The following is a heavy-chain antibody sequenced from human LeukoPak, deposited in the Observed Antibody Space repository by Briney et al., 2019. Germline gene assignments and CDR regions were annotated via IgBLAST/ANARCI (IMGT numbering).Heavy chain of an antibody. CDR2: IYYSGST. Sequence: PSQTLSLTCTVSGGSISGGGYYWSWIRQPPGKGLEWIGYIYYSGSTNYNPSLKSRVTISVDTSKNQFSLKLSSVTAADTAVYYCARGSGSSSWYAYYFDYWGQGTLVTVSS. CDR3: ARGSGSSSWYAYYFDY. V-gene: IGHV4-61*08. J-gene: IGHJ4*02. D-gene: IGHD6-13*01. CDR1: GGSISGGGYY.